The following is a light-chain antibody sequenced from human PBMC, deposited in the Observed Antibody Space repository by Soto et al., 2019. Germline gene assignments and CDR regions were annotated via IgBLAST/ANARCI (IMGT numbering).Light chain of an antibody. Sequence: AIQVTQSPFSLSASVGDRVTITCRASQDIRGALAWYQQKPGKAPKLLIYDVSTVQSGVPSRFSGRGSGTEFTLTITSLQPEDFATYYCQQFNIYPITFGQGTRLDI. CDR1: QDIRGA. CDR2: DVS. CDR3: QQFNIYPIT. J-gene: IGKJ5*01. V-gene: IGKV1-13*02.